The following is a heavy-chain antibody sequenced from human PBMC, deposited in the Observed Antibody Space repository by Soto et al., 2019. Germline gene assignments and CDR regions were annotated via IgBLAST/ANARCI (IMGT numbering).Heavy chain of an antibody. D-gene: IGHD2-21*02. V-gene: IGHV3-23*01. Sequence: EVHLLESGGDLVQPGGSLRLSCTASGLTFSTYAMSWVRQAPGKGLEWVSAIGGSGTGGRTYYADSVKGRFTISRDNSKNTVYLQMNSLRADDTAVYYCAKSNYGGDDYFQYGLDVWGQGTTVTVSS. J-gene: IGHJ6*02. CDR1: GLTFSTYA. CDR3: AKSNYGGDDYFQYGLDV. CDR2: IGGSGTGGRT.